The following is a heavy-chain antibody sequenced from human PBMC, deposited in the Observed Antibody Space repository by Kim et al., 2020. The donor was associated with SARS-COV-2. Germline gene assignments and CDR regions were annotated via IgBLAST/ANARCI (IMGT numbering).Heavy chain of an antibody. Sequence: SETLSLTCTVSGGSISSGGYYWSWIRQHPGKGLEWIGYIYYSGSTYYNPSLKSRVTISVDTSKNQFSLKLSSVTAVDTAVYYCARSRITIFGVVTRGAFDIWGQGTMVTVSS. CDR3: ARSRITIFGVVTRGAFDI. V-gene: IGHV4-31*03. J-gene: IGHJ3*02. CDR2: IYYSGST. D-gene: IGHD3-3*01. CDR1: GGSISSGGYY.